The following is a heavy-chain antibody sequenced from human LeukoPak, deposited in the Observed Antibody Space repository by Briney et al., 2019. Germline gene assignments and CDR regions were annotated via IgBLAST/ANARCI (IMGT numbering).Heavy chain of an antibody. J-gene: IGHJ6*03. Sequence: SETLSLTCTVSGGSISSSSYYWGWIRQPPGKGLEWIGSIYYSGSTYYNPSLKSRVTISVDTSKNQFSLKLSSVTAADTAVYYCATKNAFSEWLPHLHLAPYYYYMDVWGKGTTVTVSS. CDR2: IYYSGST. D-gene: IGHD3-3*02. V-gene: IGHV4-39*01. CDR3: ATKNAFSEWLPHLHLAPYYYYMDV. CDR1: GGSISSSSYY.